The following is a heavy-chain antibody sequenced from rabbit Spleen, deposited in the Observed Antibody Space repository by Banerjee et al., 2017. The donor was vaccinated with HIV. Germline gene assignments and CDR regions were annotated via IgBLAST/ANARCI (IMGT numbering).Heavy chain of an antibody. V-gene: IGHV1S40*01. CDR3: ARDIYVSNAGYGYALTL. CDR1: GFSFSSSYY. J-gene: IGHJ6*01. Sequence: QSLEESGGGLVQPEASLTLTCTASGFSFSSSYYMCWVRQAPGKGLEWIACIYTGASISTYYASWAKGRFTVSKTSSTVDLKMTSLTAADTATYFCARDIYVSNAGYGYALTLWGPGTLVTFS. CDR2: IYTGASIST. D-gene: IGHD6-1*01.